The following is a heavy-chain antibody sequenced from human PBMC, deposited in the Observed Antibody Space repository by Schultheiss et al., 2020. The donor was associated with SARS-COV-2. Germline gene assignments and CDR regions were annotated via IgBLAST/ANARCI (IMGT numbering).Heavy chain of an antibody. Sequence: GESLKISCAASGFTFSSYGMHWVRQAPGKVLEWVAVIYSGGSTYYADSVKGRFTISRDNSKNTLYLQMNSLRAEDTAVYYCAKVRVPAATNWFDPWGQGTLVTVSS. CDR1: GFTFSSYG. CDR3: AKVRVPAATNWFDP. D-gene: IGHD2-2*01. J-gene: IGHJ5*02. V-gene: IGHV3-NL1*01. CDR2: IYSGGST.